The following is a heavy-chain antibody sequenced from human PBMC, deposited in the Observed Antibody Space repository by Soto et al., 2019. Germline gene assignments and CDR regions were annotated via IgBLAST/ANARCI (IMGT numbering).Heavy chain of an antibody. CDR1: GGSISSSSYY. J-gene: IGHJ6*02. Sequence: SETLSLTCTVSGGSISSSSYYWGWIRQPPGKGLEWIGSIYYSGSTYYNPSLKSRVTISVDTSKNQFSLKLSSVTAADTAVYYCARHLSLPVNPYSSGTGRYYYGMDVWGQGTTVTVSS. CDR2: IYYSGST. V-gene: IGHV4-39*01. D-gene: IGHD6-19*01. CDR3: ARHLSLPVNPYSSGTGRYYYGMDV.